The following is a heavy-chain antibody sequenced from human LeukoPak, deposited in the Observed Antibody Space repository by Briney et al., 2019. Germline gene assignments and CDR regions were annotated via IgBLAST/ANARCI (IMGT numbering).Heavy chain of an antibody. V-gene: IGHV3-23*01. Sequence: PGGSLRLSCAASGFTFSSYGMSWVRQAPGKGLEWVSSISGNGGSTDYADSVKGRFTISRDNSKNRLFLQMNSLRAEDTAVYYCAFTKWHIAMYYFDYWGQGTLVTVSS. CDR2: ISGNGGST. CDR1: GFTFSSYG. J-gene: IGHJ4*02. CDR3: AFTKWHIAMYYFDY. D-gene: IGHD6-13*01.